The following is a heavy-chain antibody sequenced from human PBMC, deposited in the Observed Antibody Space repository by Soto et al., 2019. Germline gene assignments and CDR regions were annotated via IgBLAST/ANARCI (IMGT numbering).Heavy chain of an antibody. Sequence: QLQLQESGPGLVKPSETLSLTCSVSGGSISTTSYYWAWIRQPPGKGLEWVGSIYYNGFTYYNPSLKSRLTISVDTSKHQFSLRLSSVTAADTALYYCARQDDFWSGYNSFDPWGQGTLVTVSS. CDR1: GGSISTTSYY. CDR3: ARQDDFWSGYNSFDP. V-gene: IGHV4-39*01. CDR2: IYYNGFT. D-gene: IGHD3-3*01. J-gene: IGHJ5*02.